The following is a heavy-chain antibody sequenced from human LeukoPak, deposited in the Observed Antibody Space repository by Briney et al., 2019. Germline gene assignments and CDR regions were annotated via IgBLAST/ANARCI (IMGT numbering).Heavy chain of an antibody. V-gene: IGHV3-30*02. CDR2: IRYDGGIQ. J-gene: IGHJ4*02. Sequence: GGSLRLSCAASGFTFSTFGMHWVRQAPGKGLEWVAFIRYDGGIQHYADSVKGRFTISRDNSKNTMYLQMDSLRAEDTAVYYCVKRIVAADNCDFWGQGTLVTVSS. CDR1: GFTFSTFG. CDR3: VKRIVAADNCDF. D-gene: IGHD6-25*01.